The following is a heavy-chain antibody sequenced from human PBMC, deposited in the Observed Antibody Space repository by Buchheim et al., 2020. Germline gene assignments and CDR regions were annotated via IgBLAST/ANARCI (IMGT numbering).Heavy chain of an antibody. CDR2: IYSGGST. Sequence: EVQLVESGGGLVQPGGSLRLSCAASGFTVSSNYMSWVSQAPGKGLEWVSVIYSGGSTYYADSVKGRFTISRDNSKNTLYHQMNSLRAEDTAVYYCASPAILRYFDWAHYYYGMDVWGQGTT. D-gene: IGHD3-9*01. V-gene: IGHV3-66*02. J-gene: IGHJ6*02. CDR1: GFTVSSNY. CDR3: ASPAILRYFDWAHYYYGMDV.